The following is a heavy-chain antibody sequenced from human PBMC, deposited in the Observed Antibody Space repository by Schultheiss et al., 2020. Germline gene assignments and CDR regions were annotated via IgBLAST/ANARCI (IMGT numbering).Heavy chain of an antibody. V-gene: IGHV3-9*01. Sequence: SLKISCAASGFTFDDYAMHWVRQAPGKGLEWVSGISWNSGSIGYADSVKGRFTISRDSAKNSLYLQMNSLRAEDTALYYCAKLEQQAKAIDYWGQGTLVTVSS. CDR3: AKLEQQAKAIDY. CDR2: ISWNSGSI. CDR1: GFTFDDYA. J-gene: IGHJ4*02. D-gene: IGHD6-13*01.